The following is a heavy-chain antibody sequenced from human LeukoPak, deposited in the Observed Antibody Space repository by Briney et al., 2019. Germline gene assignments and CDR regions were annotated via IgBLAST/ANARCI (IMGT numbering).Heavy chain of an antibody. V-gene: IGHV3-64D*06. CDR3: VKDGPRFGIYYGMDV. CDR2: IRSTGGSI. J-gene: IGHJ6*02. Sequence: PGGSLRLSCLASGFTFSHYAMHWVRQAPGKGLEYVSGIRSTGGSIYYADSVKGRFSISRDNTKNTMYLQMRSLTTEDTAIYYCVKDGPRFGIYYGMDVWGQGTTVTVSS. D-gene: IGHD3-16*01. CDR1: GFTFSHYA.